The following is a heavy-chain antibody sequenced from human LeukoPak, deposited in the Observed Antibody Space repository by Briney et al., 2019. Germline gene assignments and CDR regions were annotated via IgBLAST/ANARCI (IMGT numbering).Heavy chain of an antibody. CDR2: IFWNDDK. CDR1: GFSLSTSGVN. Sequence: SGPTLVKPTQTLTLTCTFSGFSLSTSGVNVGWIRQPPGKALEWLALIFWNDDKRYSPSLKSRLTITKDTSKNQVVLTMTNLDPVDTATYYCAQGRSGSSSDYWGQGTLVTVSS. V-gene: IGHV2-5*01. D-gene: IGHD3-22*01. J-gene: IGHJ4*02. CDR3: AQGRSGSSSDY.